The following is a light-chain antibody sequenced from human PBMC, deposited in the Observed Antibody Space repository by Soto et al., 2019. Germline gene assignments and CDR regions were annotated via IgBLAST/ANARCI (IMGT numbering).Light chain of an antibody. CDR2: SDN. CDR3: AAWDDSLNGWV. J-gene: IGLJ3*02. Sequence: QSVLTQPPSASGTPGQRVTVSCSGSSSNIGRNTVNWYQQLPGTAPKLLIYSDNQRPSGVTDRFSGSKSGTSASLAISGLQSEDEAEYFCAAWDDSLNGWVFGGGTKVTVL. CDR1: SSNIGRNT. V-gene: IGLV1-44*01.